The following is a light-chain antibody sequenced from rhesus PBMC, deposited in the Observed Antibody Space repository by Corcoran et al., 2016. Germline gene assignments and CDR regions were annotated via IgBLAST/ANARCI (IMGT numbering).Light chain of an antibody. Sequence: DIQMTQSPSSLSASVGDTVTITCRASQSISSWLAWYQQKPGKAPKLLIYKASSLQSGVPSRFSGSGSGTDFTLTITSLQSEDFATYYCQQYNSAPFTFGPGTKLDIK. CDR1: QSISSW. J-gene: IGKJ3*01. V-gene: IGKV1-21*01. CDR2: KAS. CDR3: QQYNSAPFT.